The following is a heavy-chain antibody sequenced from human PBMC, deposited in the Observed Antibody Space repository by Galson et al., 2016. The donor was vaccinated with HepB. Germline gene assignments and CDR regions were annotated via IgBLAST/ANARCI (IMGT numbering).Heavy chain of an antibody. CDR1: GFSLSPTGVG. D-gene: IGHD2-21*02. CDR2: VYWDNDK. J-gene: IGHJ6*02. CDR3: AHTTSAGDCRRSYPYYIPAV. V-gene: IGHV2-5*02. Sequence: PALVKPTQTLTLTCTFSGFSLSPTGVGVGWIRQPPGKALEWLALVYWDNDKRYSPPLQSRLAIMMDTSKNQVVLTMTNMDPVDTGIYYCAHTTSAGDCRRSYPYYIPAVWGLGTTVTVSS.